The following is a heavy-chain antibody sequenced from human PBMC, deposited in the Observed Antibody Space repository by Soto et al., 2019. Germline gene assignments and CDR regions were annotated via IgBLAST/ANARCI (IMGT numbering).Heavy chain of an antibody. CDR3: AKGFWTVAGTRYFDY. J-gene: IGHJ4*02. CDR1: GFTFSSYA. Sequence: GGSLRLSCAASGFTFSSYAMTWVRQAPGKGLEWVVVISGSGGSTYYADSVKGRFTISRDNSKNTLYLQMNSLRVEDTAVYYCAKGFWTVAGTRYFDYWGQGTLVTVSS. D-gene: IGHD6-19*01. CDR2: ISGSGGST. V-gene: IGHV3-23*01.